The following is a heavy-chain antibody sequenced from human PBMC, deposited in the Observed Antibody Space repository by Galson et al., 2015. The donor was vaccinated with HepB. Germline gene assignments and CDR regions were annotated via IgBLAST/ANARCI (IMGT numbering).Heavy chain of an antibody. CDR2: IFWDDDK. Sequence: PALVKPTQTLSLTCSFSGFSLNTPGMGVGWIRQPPGKALEWLALIFWDDDKRYNSSLKTRLTITKDTSRNQVVLTLTNMDPLDTATYYCALYTSSSQCYYLDSGGHRPLVTVTS. CDR3: ALYTSSSQCYYLDS. V-gene: IGHV2-5*02. D-gene: IGHD6-6*01. J-gene: IGHJ4*01. CDR1: GFSLNTPGMG.